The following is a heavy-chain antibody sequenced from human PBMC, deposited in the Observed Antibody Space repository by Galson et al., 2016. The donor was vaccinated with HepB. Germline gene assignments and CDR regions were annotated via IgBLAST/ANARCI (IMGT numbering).Heavy chain of an antibody. D-gene: IGHD3-16*02. CDR1: GFTFSSYA. J-gene: IGHJ4*02. Sequence: SLRLSCAASGFTFSSYAMHWVRQAPGKGLEWVAVISFDGSNNFYADSVKGRFTISRDNSKNTLYLQMNSLRAEDTAVYYCARDDDYVWGTYRYTRTVPQYYLDYWGQGTLVTVPS. V-gene: IGHV3-30-3*01. CDR2: ISFDGSNN. CDR3: ARDDDYVWGTYRYTRTVPQYYLDY.